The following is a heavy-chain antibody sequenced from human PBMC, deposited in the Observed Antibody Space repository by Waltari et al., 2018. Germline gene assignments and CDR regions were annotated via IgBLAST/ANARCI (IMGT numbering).Heavy chain of an antibody. CDR1: GYSLNTYW. CDR2: IYPCDSDP. CDR3: ARLEGIAAAGTGDYFDY. D-gene: IGHD6-13*01. J-gene: IGHJ4*02. V-gene: IGHV5-51*01. Sequence: EVQLVQSGAEVKKPGESLKTSCKGSGYSLNTYWIGWVSQVPGQGLEWMGFIYPCDSDPSYSPSFQGQFPISADKSLSTAYLQWSSLKASDTAMYYCARLEGIAAAGTGDYFDYWGQGTLVTVSS.